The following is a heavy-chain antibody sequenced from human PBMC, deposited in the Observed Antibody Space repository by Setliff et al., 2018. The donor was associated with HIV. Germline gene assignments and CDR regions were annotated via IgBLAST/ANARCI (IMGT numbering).Heavy chain of an antibody. D-gene: IGHD1-26*01. CDR3: ARSTVGAGASFP. CDR1: GASSSSHY. CDR2: ISHSGNT. Sequence: SETLSLTCTVSGASSSSHYWSWIQQPPGKGLEWIGCISHSGNTNFNPSLNSRVTISLDTSKNQFSLRLTSLTAADTAIYYCARSTVGAGASFPWGRGILVTVSS. V-gene: IGHV4-59*11. J-gene: IGHJ5*02.